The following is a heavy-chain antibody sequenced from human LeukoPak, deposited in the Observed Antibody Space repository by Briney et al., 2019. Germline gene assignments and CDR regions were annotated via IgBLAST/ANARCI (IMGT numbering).Heavy chain of an antibody. CDR1: GGSISSSGYY. Sequence: PSETLSLTCAVSGGSISSSGYYWGWIRQSPGKGLEWIGNIYYSGSAYYNPSLKSRVTISVDTSRNRFSLKLSSVTSADTAVYLCARGSNYDILTGYYHFDYWGQGTLVTVSS. V-gene: IGHV4-39*01. CDR3: ARGSNYDILTGYYHFDY. CDR2: IYYSGSA. J-gene: IGHJ4*02. D-gene: IGHD3-9*01.